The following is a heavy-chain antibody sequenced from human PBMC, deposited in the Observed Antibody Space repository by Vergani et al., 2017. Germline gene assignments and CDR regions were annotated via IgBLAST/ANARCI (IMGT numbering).Heavy chain of an antibody. CDR2: IYYSGST. D-gene: IGHD6-19*01. CDR1: GASIRSSYYY. V-gene: IGHV4-39*01. CDR3: ARHSTVEWLVKLGWIDP. Sequence: QLQLQESGPGLVKPSATLSLTCSVSGASIRSSYYYWGWIRPPPGKGLEWIASIYYSGSTYYNPSLKSRVTISVDTSKNQFPLKLSSVTAADTAVYFCARHSTVEWLVKLGWIDPWGQGILVTVSS. J-gene: IGHJ5*02.